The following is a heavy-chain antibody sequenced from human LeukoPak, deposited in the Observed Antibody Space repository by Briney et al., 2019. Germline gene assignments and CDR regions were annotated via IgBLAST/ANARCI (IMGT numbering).Heavy chain of an antibody. CDR3: ARGRYDGDYTGGFYYFDL. D-gene: IGHD4-17*01. J-gene: IGHJ4*02. CDR1: GGSLSGFH. V-gene: IGHV4-34*01. Sequence: PSETLSLTCAVSGGSLSGFHWAWIRQSPEKGLEWIGEISHSGSYTNNPSLKSRVTISVATPGNQVFMELTSVTAADTAVYYCARGRYDGDYTGGFYYFDLWGQGPLLTVSS. CDR2: ISHSGSY.